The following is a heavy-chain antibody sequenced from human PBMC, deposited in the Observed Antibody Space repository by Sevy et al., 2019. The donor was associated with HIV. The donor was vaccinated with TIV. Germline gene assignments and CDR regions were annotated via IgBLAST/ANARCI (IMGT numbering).Heavy chain of an antibody. CDR3: VRRPTSLQGGYYDTSGFYFDP. CDR1: GGSISNSGNY. D-gene: IGHD3-22*01. CDR2: MEYSGIT. J-gene: IGHJ5*02. V-gene: IGHV4-39*01. Sequence: SETLSLTCTVSGGSISNSGNYWGWIRQSPGKGLEWIGNMEYSGITYYNPSLRGRVTISVDTSKNQLSLKLSSVTAADTAVYYCVRRPTSLQGGYYDTSGFYFDPWGQGTLVTVSS.